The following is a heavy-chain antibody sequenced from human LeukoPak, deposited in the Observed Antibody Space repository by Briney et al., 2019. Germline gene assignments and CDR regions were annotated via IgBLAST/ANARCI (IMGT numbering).Heavy chain of an antibody. CDR2: IIPIFGTA. CDR1: GGTFSSYA. D-gene: IGHD3-22*01. CDR3: ARSTHYDSSGYYIDY. Sequence: GASVKVSCKASGGTFSSYAISWVRQAPGQGLEWMGGIIPIFGTANYAQKFQGRVTITADESRSTAYMELSSLRSEDTAVYYCARSTHYDSSGYYIDYWGQGTLVTVSS. V-gene: IGHV1-69*13. J-gene: IGHJ4*02.